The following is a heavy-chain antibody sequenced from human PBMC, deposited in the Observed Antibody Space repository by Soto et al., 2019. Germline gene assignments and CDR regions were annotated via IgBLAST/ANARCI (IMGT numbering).Heavy chain of an antibody. V-gene: IGHV5-10-1*01. J-gene: IGHJ4*02. D-gene: IGHD3-22*01. CDR3: ARQIYDSDTGPNFQYYFDS. CDR1: GYSFAGYW. CDR2: TDPSDSQT. Sequence: GESLKISCKGSGYSFAGYWITWVRQKPGKGLEWMGRTDPSDSQTYYSPSFRGHVTISVTKSITTVFLQWSSLRASDTAMYYCARQIYDSDTGPNFQYYFDSWGQGTPVTVSS.